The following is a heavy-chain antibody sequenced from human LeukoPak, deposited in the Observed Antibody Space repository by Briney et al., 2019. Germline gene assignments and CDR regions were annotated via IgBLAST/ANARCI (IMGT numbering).Heavy chain of an antibody. V-gene: IGHV1-18*01. D-gene: IGHD6-13*01. J-gene: IGHJ5*02. Sequence: ASVKVSCKASGYTFTSYAMNWVRQAPGQGLEWMGWISAYNGNTNYAQKLQGRVTMTTDTSTSTAYMELRSLRSDDTAVYYCARTLGLAAAGPGWFDPWGQGTLVTVSS. CDR1: GYTFTSYA. CDR2: ISAYNGNT. CDR3: ARTLGLAAAGPGWFDP.